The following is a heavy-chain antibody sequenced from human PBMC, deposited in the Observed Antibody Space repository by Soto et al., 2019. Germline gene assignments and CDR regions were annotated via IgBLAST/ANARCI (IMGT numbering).Heavy chain of an antibody. Sequence: PSETLSLTCTVSGGSISSYYWSWIRQPPGKGLEWIGYIYYSGSTNYNPSLKSRVTISVDTSKNQFSLKLSSVTAADTAVYYCARDRSLDYWGQGTLVTV. CDR2: IYYSGST. V-gene: IGHV4-59*01. J-gene: IGHJ4*02. CDR3: ARDRSLDY. CDR1: GGSISSYY.